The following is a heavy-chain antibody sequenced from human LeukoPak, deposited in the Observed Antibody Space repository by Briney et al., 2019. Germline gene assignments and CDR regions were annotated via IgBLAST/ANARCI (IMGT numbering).Heavy chain of an antibody. J-gene: IGHJ4*02. CDR2: ISDIT. V-gene: IGHV3-23*01. CDR3: AKRNTVDKGALDY. D-gene: IGHD4-17*01. CDR1: GFTFSSYA. Sequence: GGSLRLSCAASGFTFSSYAMSWVRQAPGKGLEWVSTISDITYYGDSVKGRFTISRDNSKNTLYLQVNSLRAEDTAVYYCAKRNTVDKGALDYWGQGTPVTVSS.